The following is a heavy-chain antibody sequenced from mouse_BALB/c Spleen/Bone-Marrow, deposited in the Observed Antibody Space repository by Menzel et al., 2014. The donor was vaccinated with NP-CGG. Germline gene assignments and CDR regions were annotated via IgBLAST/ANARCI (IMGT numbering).Heavy chain of an antibody. V-gene: IGHV5-12*02. CDR3: ARHLYGNYGAMDY. CDR2: ISNGGGST. D-gene: IGHD2-1*01. J-gene: IGHJ4*01. CDR1: GFTFSDYY. Sequence: VQGVESGGGLVQPGGSLKLSCATSGFTFSDYYMYWVRQTPEKRLEWVAYISNGGGSTYYPDTVKGRFTISRDNAKNTLYLQMSRLKSEDTAMYYCARHLYGNYGAMDYWGQGTSVTVSS.